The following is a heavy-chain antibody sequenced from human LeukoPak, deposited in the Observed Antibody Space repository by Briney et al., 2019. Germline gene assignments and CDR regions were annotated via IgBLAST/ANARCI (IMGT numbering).Heavy chain of an antibody. V-gene: IGHV4-4*09. CDR3: ARHLGYWYLDI. D-gene: IGHD3-16*01. CDR1: GGSISSYY. J-gene: IGHJ2*01. Sequence: SETLSLTCTVSGGSISSYYCSWIRQPPGKGLEWIGYIFTSGNTNYNPSLKSRVTMSGDTSENQFSLKLRSVTAADTAVYYCARHLGYWYLDIWGHGALVTISS. CDR2: IFTSGNT.